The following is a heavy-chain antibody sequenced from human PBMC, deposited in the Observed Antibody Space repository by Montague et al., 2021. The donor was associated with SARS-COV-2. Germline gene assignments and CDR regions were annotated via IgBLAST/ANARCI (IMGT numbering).Heavy chain of an antibody. CDR2: INHSGST. Sequence: SETLSLTCAVYRESFSGYYWIWIRQPPGKGLEWIGEINHSGSTNYSPSLKSRVTISVDTSKNQFSLKLSSVTAADAAVYYCVRGPLLSFASGRYSVRLFDWWGRGTLVTVSS. D-gene: IGHD3-10*01. CDR3: VRGPLLSFASGRYSVRLFDW. CDR1: RESFSGYY. J-gene: IGHJ4*02. V-gene: IGHV4-34*01.